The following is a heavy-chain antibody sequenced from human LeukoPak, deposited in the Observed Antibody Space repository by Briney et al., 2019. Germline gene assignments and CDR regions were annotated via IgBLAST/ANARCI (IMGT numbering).Heavy chain of an antibody. V-gene: IGHV4-39*01. J-gene: IGHJ4*02. CDR1: GGSISSSSYY. D-gene: IGHD3-3*01. Sequence: PSETLSLTCTVSGGSISSSSYYWGWIRQPPGKGLEWIGSIYYSGSTYYNPSLKSRVTISVDTSKNQFSLKLSSVTAADTAVYYCARHLVWGYVFGRGSLGALNDYWGKGTLVTVSS. CDR3: ARHLVWGYVFGRGSLGALNDY. CDR2: IYYSGST.